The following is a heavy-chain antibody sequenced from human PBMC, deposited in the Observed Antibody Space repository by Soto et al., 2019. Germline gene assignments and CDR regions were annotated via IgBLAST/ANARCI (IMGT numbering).Heavy chain of an antibody. CDR3: SRGIDTYKGGRT. CDR1: DESLSDYY. D-gene: IGHD1-1*01. Sequence: QVQLHQWGTGLLKPSETLSLTCAVFDESLSDYYYTWTRQPPARGLEWIGEIHPSGSTHYNPSLTAQVPLSQDTAKKQFSLALLSVTAADTAVYYCSRGIDTYKGGRTWGQGTPVTVSS. J-gene: IGHJ5*02. CDR2: IHPSGST. V-gene: IGHV4-34*01.